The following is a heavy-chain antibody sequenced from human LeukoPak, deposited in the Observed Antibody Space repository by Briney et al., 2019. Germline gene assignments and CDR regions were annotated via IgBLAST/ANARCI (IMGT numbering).Heavy chain of an antibody. J-gene: IGHJ3*02. CDR3: AKFYFDSSGYYDVFDI. V-gene: IGHV4-61*01. CDR1: GGSISSGSYY. Sequence: PSETLSLTCTVSGGSISSGSYYWSWIRQPPGKGLEWIVFYHDGGSTVYNPSFKSRVTISVDTSKNQVYLKLSSVTAADTAVYFCAKFYFDSSGYYDVFDIWGQGTMVTVSS. CDR2: YHDGGST. D-gene: IGHD3-22*01.